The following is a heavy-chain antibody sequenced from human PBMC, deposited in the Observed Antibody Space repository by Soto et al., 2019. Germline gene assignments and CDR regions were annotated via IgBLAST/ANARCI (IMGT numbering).Heavy chain of an antibody. V-gene: IGHV3-21*01. D-gene: IGHD5-12*01. CDR1: GFTFRTYT. Sequence: EVQLVESGGGLVKPGGSLRLSCVASGFTFRTYTMNWVRQAPGKGLEWVSGIRGLSADTFYAESVKGRFTIARYNAKNTIYLQMNSLGVEDTAVYYCARDRGYDAHDYYYHAMDVWGQGTTVTVSS. CDR3: ARDRGYDAHDYYYHAMDV. CDR2: IRGLSADT. J-gene: IGHJ6*02.